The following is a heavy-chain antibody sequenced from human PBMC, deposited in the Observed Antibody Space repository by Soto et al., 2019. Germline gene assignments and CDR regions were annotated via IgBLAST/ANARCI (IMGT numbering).Heavy chain of an antibody. V-gene: IGHV3-21*01. CDR2: ISSTTNYI. CDR3: ARESEDLTSNFDY. CDR1: VFTFSRYS. Sequence: SLXLSCAASVFTFSRYSMNCLRQAPGKGLEWVSSISSTTNYIYYADSMKGRFTVSRDNAKNSVYLDMNSLSAEDTAVYYCARESEDLTSNFDYWGQGTLVTVSS. J-gene: IGHJ4*02.